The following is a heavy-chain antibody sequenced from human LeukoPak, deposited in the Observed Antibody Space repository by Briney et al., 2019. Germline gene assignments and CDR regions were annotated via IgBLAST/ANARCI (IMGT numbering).Heavy chain of an antibody. V-gene: IGHV3-23*01. Sequence: PGGSLRLSCAASGFTFSSYGMSWVRQAPGKGLEWVSAISGSGGSTYYADSVKGRFTISRDNSKNTLYLQMNSLRAEDTAVYYCARGYDYGDYVVDYWGQGTLVTVSS. J-gene: IGHJ4*02. D-gene: IGHD4-17*01. CDR2: ISGSGGST. CDR3: ARGYDYGDYVVDY. CDR1: GFTFSSYG.